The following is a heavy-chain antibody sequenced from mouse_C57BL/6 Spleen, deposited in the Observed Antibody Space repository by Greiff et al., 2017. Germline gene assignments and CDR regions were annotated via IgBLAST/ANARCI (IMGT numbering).Heavy chain of an antibody. CDR1: GFTFSDYG. CDR3: ARGWEYYYAMDY. V-gene: IGHV5-17*01. J-gene: IGHJ4*01. Sequence: EVMLVESGGGLVKPGGSLKLSCAASGFTFSDYGMHWVRQAPEKGLEWVAYISSGSSTIYYADTVTGRFTISRNNAKNTLFLHMTSLRSEDTAMYYCARGWEYYYAMDYWGQGTSVTVSS. CDR2: ISSGSSTI. D-gene: IGHD4-1*01.